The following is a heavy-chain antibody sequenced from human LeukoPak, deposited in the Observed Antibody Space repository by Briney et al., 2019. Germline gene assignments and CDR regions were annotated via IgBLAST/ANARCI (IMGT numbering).Heavy chain of an antibody. D-gene: IGHD2-2*01. CDR2: ICPDGTVT. Sequence: PGGSLRLSCAASGFTFSTYCMHWVRQAPGKGPMWVSRICPDGTVTNYADSVKARFIISRDNAKNSLYLQMNSLRAEDTAVYYCARDCSSTSCYDYWGQGTLVTVSS. V-gene: IGHV3-74*01. CDR1: GFTFSTYC. J-gene: IGHJ4*02. CDR3: ARDCSSTSCYDY.